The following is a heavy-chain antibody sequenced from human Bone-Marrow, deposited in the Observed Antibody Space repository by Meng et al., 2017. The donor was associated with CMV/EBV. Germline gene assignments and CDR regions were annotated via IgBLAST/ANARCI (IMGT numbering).Heavy chain of an antibody. CDR2: INPNSGGT. J-gene: IGHJ4*02. CDR3: LYGSGSYYAPFAY. D-gene: IGHD3-10*01. Sequence: ASVKVSCKASGYTFTGDYMHWVRQAPGQGLEWMGWINPNSGGTNYAQKFQGRVTMTRDTSISTAYMELSRLRSDDTAVYYCLYGSGSYYAPFAYWGQGTLVTVSS. V-gene: IGHV1-2*02. CDR1: GYTFTGDY.